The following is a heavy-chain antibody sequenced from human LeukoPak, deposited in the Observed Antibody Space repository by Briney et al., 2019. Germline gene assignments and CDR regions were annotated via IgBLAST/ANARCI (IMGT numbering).Heavy chain of an antibody. CDR3: AREAYDDFWSGSWRYYYYMDV. Sequence: GGSLRLSCAASGFTFSSYWMHWVRQAPGKGLVWVSRINSDGSSTGYADSVKGRFTISRDNAKNTLYLQMNSLRAEDTAVYYCAREAYDDFWSGSWRYYYYMDVWGKGTTVTVSS. V-gene: IGHV3-74*01. CDR2: INSDGSST. J-gene: IGHJ6*03. CDR1: GFTFSSYW. D-gene: IGHD3-3*01.